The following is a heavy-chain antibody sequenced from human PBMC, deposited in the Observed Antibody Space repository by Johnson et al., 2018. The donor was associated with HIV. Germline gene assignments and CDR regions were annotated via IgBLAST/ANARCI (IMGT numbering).Heavy chain of an antibody. V-gene: IGHV3-20*04. D-gene: IGHD1-26*01. Sequence: EVQLVESGGGVQRPGGSLRLSCAASGFTFDDFGMGWVRQAPGKGLEWVSGISWNSGSIGYADSVKGRFTISRDNAKNSLYLQMNSLRAGDTAVYYCARGWGIVGAKSAFDIWGQGTMVTVSS. CDR2: ISWNSGSI. CDR1: GFTFDDFG. J-gene: IGHJ3*02. CDR3: ARGWGIVGAKSAFDI.